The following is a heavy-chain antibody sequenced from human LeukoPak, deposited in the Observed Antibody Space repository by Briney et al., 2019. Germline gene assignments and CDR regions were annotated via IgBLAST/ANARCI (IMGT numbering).Heavy chain of an antibody. CDR2: IYYSGST. Sequence: SETLSLTCTVSGGSISSGGYYWSWIRQPPGKGLEWIGYIYYSGSTNYNPSLKSRVTISVDTSKNQFSLKLSSVTAADTAVYYCRVAAGGSDAFDIWGQGTMVTVSS. V-gene: IGHV4-61*08. D-gene: IGHD6-13*01. J-gene: IGHJ3*02. CDR3: RVAAGGSDAFDI. CDR1: GGSISSGGYY.